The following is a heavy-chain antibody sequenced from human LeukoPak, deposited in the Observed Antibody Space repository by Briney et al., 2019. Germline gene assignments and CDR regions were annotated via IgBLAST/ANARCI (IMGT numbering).Heavy chain of an antibody. D-gene: IGHD2-2*01. CDR3: ARANPLYCSSTTCLFDY. V-gene: IGHV1-2*02. CDR2: INPNSGDT. CDR1: GYTFTGYY. J-gene: IGHJ4*02. Sequence: ASVKVSCKASGYTFTGYYMHWVRQAPGQGVEWVGWINPNSGDTNYAQKFQGRVTMTRDTSISTAHMELSRLRSDDTAVYYCARANPLYCSSTTCLFDYWGQGTLVTVSS.